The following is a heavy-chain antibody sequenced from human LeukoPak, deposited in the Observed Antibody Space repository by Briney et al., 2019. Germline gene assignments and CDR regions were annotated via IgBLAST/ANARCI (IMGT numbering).Heavy chain of an antibody. CDR1: GFIFSNFA. Sequence: GGSLRLSCAASGFIFSNFAMTWVRQAPGKGLEWVSTITGGGDGTFYADSVNGRFTISRDNSKNTLYLQMNSLRAEDTAVYYCAKEGMGATTRYAFDIWGQGTMVTVSS. CDR2: ITGGGDGT. CDR3: AKEGMGATTRYAFDI. V-gene: IGHV3-23*01. D-gene: IGHD1-26*01. J-gene: IGHJ3*02.